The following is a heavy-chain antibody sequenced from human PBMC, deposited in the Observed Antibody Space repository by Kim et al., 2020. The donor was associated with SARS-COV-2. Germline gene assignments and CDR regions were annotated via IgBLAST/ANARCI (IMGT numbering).Heavy chain of an antibody. D-gene: IGHD3-10*01. CDR2: SYI. CDR3: ARRAGAFDI. V-gene: IGHV3-21*01. Sequence: SYIYYADSVTGRFTISGDNAKNSLYLRMSSLRAEDTAVYYCARRAGAFDIWGQGTMVTVSS. J-gene: IGHJ3*02.